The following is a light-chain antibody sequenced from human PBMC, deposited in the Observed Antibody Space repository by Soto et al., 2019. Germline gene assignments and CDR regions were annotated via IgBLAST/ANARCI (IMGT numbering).Light chain of an antibody. CDR3: SSYTKTTTVV. V-gene: IGLV2-14*03. Sequence: QSVLTQVASVSGSPGQSITISCTGTSSDVGTYDYVSWYQQHPGKAPKLMIYNVNYRPSGVSNRFSGSKSGSTASLTISGLQADDVADYYCSSYTKTTTVVFGGGTKVT. CDR2: NVN. J-gene: IGLJ2*01. CDR1: SSDVGTYDY.